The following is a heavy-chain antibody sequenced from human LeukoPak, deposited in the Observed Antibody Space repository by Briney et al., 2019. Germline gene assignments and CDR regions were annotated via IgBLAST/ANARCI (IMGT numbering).Heavy chain of an antibody. D-gene: IGHD3-10*01. J-gene: IGHJ6*03. Sequence: GGSLRLSCAASGFIFGDYAMNWVRQAPGKGLEWVAGITGAGGITYYADSVKGRFTISRQNSKNTLSLQVNSLRAEDTALYYCARRSPYYYMDVWGKGTTVTVSS. CDR3: ARRSPYYYMDV. CDR1: GFIFGDYA. CDR2: ITGAGGIT. V-gene: IGHV3-23*01.